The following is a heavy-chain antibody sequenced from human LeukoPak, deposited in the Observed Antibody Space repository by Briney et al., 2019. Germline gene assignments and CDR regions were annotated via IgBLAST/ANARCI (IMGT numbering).Heavy chain of an antibody. Sequence: SETLSLTCTVSGGSISTDYWSWIRQPPGKGLEWIGYIYYSGSTNYNPSLKSRVTISVDTSKNQFSLKLSSVTAADTAVYYCARHIGGRYYYYYMDVWGKGTTVAISS. CDR1: GGSISTDY. D-gene: IGHD3-16*02. J-gene: IGHJ6*03. CDR3: ARHIGGRYYYYYMDV. CDR2: IYYSGST. V-gene: IGHV4-59*08.